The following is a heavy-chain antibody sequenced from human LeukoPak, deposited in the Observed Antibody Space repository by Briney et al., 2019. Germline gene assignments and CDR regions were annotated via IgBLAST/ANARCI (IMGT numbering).Heavy chain of an antibody. CDR3: AKDGGGDIAVLVSYYFDY. V-gene: IGHV3-9*01. CDR2: ISWNSGSI. J-gene: IGHJ4*02. D-gene: IGHD2-15*01. Sequence: PGGSLRLSCAASGFTFDDYAMHWVRQAPGKGLEWVSGISWNSGSIGYADSVKGRFTISRDNAKNSLYLQMNSLRAEDTALYYCAKDGGGDIAVLVSYYFDYWGQGTLVTVSS. CDR1: GFTFDDYA.